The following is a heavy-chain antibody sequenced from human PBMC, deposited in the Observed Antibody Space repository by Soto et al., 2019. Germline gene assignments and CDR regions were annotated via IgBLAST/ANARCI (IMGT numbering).Heavy chain of an antibody. V-gene: IGHV5-51*01. CDR2: IYPGDSDT. Sequence: PGEPLKISCRGCGCSFTSYWIGWVSQMPGKGLEWMGIIYPGDSDTRYSPSFQGQVTISADKSISTAYLQWSSLKASDTAMYYCARAAYSSGWYNWFDPWGQGTLVTVSS. CDR1: GCSFTSYW. J-gene: IGHJ5*02. CDR3: ARAAYSSGWYNWFDP. D-gene: IGHD6-19*01.